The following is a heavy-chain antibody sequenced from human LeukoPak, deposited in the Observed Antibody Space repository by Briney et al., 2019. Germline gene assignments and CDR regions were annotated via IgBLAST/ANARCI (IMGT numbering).Heavy chain of an antibody. D-gene: IGHD1-26*01. CDR3: ARDPISGSYPFDY. CDR1: GYTFTGYY. Sequence: ASVKVSCKVSGYTFTGYYMHWVRQAPGQGLEWMGRINPNSGGTNYAQKFQGRVTMTRDTSISTAYMELSRLRSDDTAVYYCARDPISGSYPFDYWGQGTLVTVSS. V-gene: IGHV1-2*06. CDR2: INPNSGGT. J-gene: IGHJ4*02.